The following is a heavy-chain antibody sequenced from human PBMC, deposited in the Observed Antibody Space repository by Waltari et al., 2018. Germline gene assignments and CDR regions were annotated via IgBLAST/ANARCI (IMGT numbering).Heavy chain of an antibody. J-gene: IGHJ6*02. D-gene: IGHD3-10*01. V-gene: IGHV4-4*02. CDR3: ARELRSDLGYYGSGNAYYGMDV. CDR1: GGSISSSNW. CDR2: IYHSGNT. Sequence: QVQLHESGPGLVKPSGTLSLTCAVSGGSISSSNWWSWVRQPPGKGLEWIGEIYHSGNTNYNPSLESRLTLSADKSKNQISLKLSSVTAADTAVYYCARELRSDLGYYGSGNAYYGMDVWGQGTTVTVSS.